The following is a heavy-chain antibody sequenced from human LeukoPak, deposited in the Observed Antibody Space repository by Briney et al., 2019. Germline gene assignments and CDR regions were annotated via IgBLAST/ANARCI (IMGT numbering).Heavy chain of an antibody. J-gene: IGHJ4*02. CDR1: GYTLTELS. Sequence: ASVKVSCRVSGYTLTELSMHWVRQAPGKGLEWMGGFDPEDGETIYAQKFQGRVTMTEDTSTDTAYMELSSLRSEDTAVYYCATDARADSSSWHHWGQGTLVTVSS. CDR3: ATDARADSSSWHH. CDR2: FDPEDGET. V-gene: IGHV1-24*01. D-gene: IGHD6-13*01.